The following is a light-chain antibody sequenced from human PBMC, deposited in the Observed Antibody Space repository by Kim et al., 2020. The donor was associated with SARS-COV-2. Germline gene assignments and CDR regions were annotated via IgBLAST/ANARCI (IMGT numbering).Light chain of an antibody. V-gene: IGKV3-20*01. CDR1: QSGSGNY. Sequence: SPGERATLSCRARQSGSGNYLAWYQQKPGQAPRLLIYGASNRATGIPDRISGGGSGTDFTLSINRLEPEDFAVYFCQQYGSSPWAFGQGTKVDIK. J-gene: IGKJ1*01. CDR2: GAS. CDR3: QQYGSSPWA.